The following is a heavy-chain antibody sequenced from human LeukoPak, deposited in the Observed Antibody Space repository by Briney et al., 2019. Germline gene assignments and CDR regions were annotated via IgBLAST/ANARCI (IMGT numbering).Heavy chain of an antibody. V-gene: IGHV4-59*08. J-gene: IGHJ4*02. Sequence: SETLSLTCTVSGGTISSYYWSWIRQPPGKGLEWIGYIYYSGSTNYNPSLKSRVTISVDTSKNQFSLKLSSVTAADTAVYYCARHQRGYSYVWGQGTLVTVSS. CDR2: IYYSGST. CDR1: GGTISSYY. CDR3: ARHQRGYSYV. D-gene: IGHD5-18*01.